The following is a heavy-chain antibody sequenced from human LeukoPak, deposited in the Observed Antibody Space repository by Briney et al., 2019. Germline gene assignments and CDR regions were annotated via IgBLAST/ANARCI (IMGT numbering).Heavy chain of an antibody. CDR3: ARARYCSGGSCYSGPFGY. CDR1: GYTFTGYY. Sequence: ASMKVSCKASGYTFTGYYMHWVRQAPGQGLEWMGWINPNSGGTNYAQKFQGRVTMTRDTSISTAYMELSRLRSDDTAVYYCARARYCSGGSCYSGPFGYWGQGTLVTVSS. CDR2: INPNSGGT. J-gene: IGHJ4*02. D-gene: IGHD2-15*01. V-gene: IGHV1-2*02.